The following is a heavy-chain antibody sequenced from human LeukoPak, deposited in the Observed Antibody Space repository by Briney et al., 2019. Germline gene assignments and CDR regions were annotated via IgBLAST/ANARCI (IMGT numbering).Heavy chain of an antibody. D-gene: IGHD2/OR15-2a*01. V-gene: IGHV3-21*01. Sequence: AGGSLRLSCAASGFTFSSYAMSWVRQAPGKGLEWVSSISSSSSYIYYADSVKGRFTISRDNAKNSLYLQMNSLRAEDTAVYYCARVLVLYYGMDVWSQGATVTVSS. J-gene: IGHJ6*02. CDR1: GFTFSSYA. CDR2: ISSSSSYI. CDR3: ARVLVLYYGMDV.